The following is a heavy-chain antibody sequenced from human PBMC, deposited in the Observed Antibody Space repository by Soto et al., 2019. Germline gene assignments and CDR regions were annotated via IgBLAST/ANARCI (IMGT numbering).Heavy chain of an antibody. Sequence: QVQLVQSGAEVKKPGASVTVSCKASGYRFSDYYLHWVRQAPGQGPGWMGWMNPNSGDTKYAQKFKGRVTMTTATSVRTAFMELNWLKSDDTAVYYCARESGGATATLDYYYFYMDVWGIGTTVTVSS. V-gene: IGHV1-2*02. CDR1: GYRFSDYY. CDR3: ARESGGATATLDYYYFYMDV. D-gene: IGHD5-12*01. J-gene: IGHJ6*03. CDR2: MNPNSGDT.